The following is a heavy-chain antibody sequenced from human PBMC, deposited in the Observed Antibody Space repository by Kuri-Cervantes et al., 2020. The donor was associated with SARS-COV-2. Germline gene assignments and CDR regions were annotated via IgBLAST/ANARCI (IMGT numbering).Heavy chain of an antibody. Sequence: SQTLSLTCAVSGYSINTGYYWGWIRQPPGKGLEWIGYIYYSGSNYYNPSLKSRVTISVDTSKNQFSLKLSSVTAADTAVYYCARKYPLLGGDFDYWGQGTLVTVSS. D-gene: IGHD2-2*01. CDR2: IYYSGSN. J-gene: IGHJ4*02. V-gene: IGHV4-38-2*01. CDR1: GYSINTGYY. CDR3: ARKYPLLGGDFDY.